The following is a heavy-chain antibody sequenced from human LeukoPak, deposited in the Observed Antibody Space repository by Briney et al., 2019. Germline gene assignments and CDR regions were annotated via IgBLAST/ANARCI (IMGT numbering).Heavy chain of an antibody. Sequence: GGSLRLSCAASGFTFSSYAMSWVRQAPGKGLEWVSAISGSGGSTYYADSVKGRFTISRDDSKNTLYLQMNSLRAEDTAVYYCAKVGGIAAAGISWDYWGQGTLVTVSS. J-gene: IGHJ4*02. V-gene: IGHV3-23*01. CDR2: ISGSGGST. CDR3: AKVGGIAAAGISWDY. CDR1: GFTFSSYA. D-gene: IGHD6-13*01.